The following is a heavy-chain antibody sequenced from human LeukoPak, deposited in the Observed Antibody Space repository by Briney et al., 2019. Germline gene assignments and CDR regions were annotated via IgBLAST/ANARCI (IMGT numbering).Heavy chain of an antibody. CDR3: ARAMAVAGEYNWFDP. CDR2: INPNSGGT. CDR1: GYTFTGYY. D-gene: IGHD6-19*01. V-gene: IGHV1-2*02. J-gene: IGHJ5*02. Sequence: ASVKVSCKASGYTFTGYYMHWVRQAPGQGLEWMGWINPNSGGTNYAQKFQGRVTMTRDTSISTAYMELSRLRSDDTAVYYCARAMAVAGEYNWFDPWGQGTLVTVSS.